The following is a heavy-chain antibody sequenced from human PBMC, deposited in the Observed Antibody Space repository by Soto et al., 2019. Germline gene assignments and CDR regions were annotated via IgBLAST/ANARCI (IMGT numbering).Heavy chain of an antibody. Sequence: GGSLRLSCAASGFAVSSYGMHWVRQAPGKGLEWVALMSDDGSNKNYVDSVKGRFSISTDNSKSTLYLQMNSLRAEDTAVYYCITDGPNWGQGTLVTVSS. CDR3: ITDGPN. CDR2: MSDDGSNK. J-gene: IGHJ4*02. V-gene: IGHV3-30*03. CDR1: GFAVSSYG.